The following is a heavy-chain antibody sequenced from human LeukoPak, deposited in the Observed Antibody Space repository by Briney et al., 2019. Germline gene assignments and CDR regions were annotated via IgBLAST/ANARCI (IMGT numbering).Heavy chain of an antibody. D-gene: IGHD4-23*01. J-gene: IGHJ4*02. Sequence: NPSETLSLTCTVSGGSISSYYWSWIRQPPGKGLEWIGYIYYSGSTNYNPFLKSRVTISVDTSKNQFSLKLSSVTAADTAVYYCASHDYGGNDYWGQGTLVTVSS. CDR2: IYYSGST. V-gene: IGHV4-59*01. CDR3: ASHDYGGNDY. CDR1: GGSISSYY.